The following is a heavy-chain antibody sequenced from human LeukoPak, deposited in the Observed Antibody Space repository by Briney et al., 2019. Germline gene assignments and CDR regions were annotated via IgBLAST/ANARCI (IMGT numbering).Heavy chain of an antibody. V-gene: IGHV3-7*01. CDR2: IKQDGSEK. D-gene: IGHD2-2*01. CDR1: GFTFSSYW. J-gene: IGHJ4*02. Sequence: GGSLRLSCAASGFTFSSYWMSWVRQAPGKGLEWVANIKQDGSEKYYVDSVKGRFTISRDNAKNSLYLQMNSLRAEDTAVYYCARSVGYCSSTSCHPGTVDYWGQGTLVTVSS. CDR3: ARSVGYCSSTSCHPGTVDY.